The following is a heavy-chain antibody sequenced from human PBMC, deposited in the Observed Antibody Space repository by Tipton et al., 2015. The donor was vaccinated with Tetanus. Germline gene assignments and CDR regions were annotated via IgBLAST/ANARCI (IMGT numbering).Heavy chain of an antibody. CDR2: ISGYNGNT. Sequence: QAQLVQSGPEVKKPGASVKVSCKASGYTFTRYGLTWVRQAPGQGPEWLGWISGYNGNTKYAPKFQGRVTMTTDTTTNTAYLELRSLRSDDTAVYFCARDYFGSGSNYFFDYWGQGTQVSVSS. V-gene: IGHV1-18*01. CDR3: ARDYFGSGSNYFFDY. CDR1: GYTFTRYG. D-gene: IGHD3-10*01. J-gene: IGHJ4*02.